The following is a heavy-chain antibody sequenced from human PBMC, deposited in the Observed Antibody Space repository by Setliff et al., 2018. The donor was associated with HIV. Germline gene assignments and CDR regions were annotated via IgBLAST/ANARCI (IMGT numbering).Heavy chain of an antibody. J-gene: IGHJ6*02. V-gene: IGHV3-30*02. CDR2: IRYDGSNK. CDR1: VFTFNNYG. D-gene: IGHD3-10*01. CDR3: APHPGSQVHYYYGMDV. Sequence: GGSLRLSCAASVFTFNNYGMNWVRQAPGKGLEWVAFIRYDGSNKYYADSVKGRFTISRDNSKNTLYLQMNSLRAEDTAVYYCAPHPGSQVHYYYGMDVWGQGTTVTVSS.